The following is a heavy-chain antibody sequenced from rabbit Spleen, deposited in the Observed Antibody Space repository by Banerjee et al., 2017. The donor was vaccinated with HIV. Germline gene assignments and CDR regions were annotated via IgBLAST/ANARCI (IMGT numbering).Heavy chain of an antibody. J-gene: IGHJ4*01. V-gene: IGHV1S43*01. D-gene: IGHD2-1*01. CDR3: ARALATVTMMITPFNL. CDR2: IYTSSAST. Sequence: QEQLVESGGGLVQPTGSLTLTCKASGFSFGARDVMCWVRQAPGKGLDLIACIYTSSASTWYASWVSGRFTISRSTSLNTVDLKMTSLTVADTATYFCARALATVTMMITPFNLWGPGTLVTVS. CDR1: GFSFGARDV.